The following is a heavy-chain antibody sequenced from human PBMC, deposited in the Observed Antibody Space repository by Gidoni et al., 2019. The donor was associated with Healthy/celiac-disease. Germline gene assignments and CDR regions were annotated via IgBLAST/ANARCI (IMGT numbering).Heavy chain of an antibody. CDR2: ISYDGSNK. D-gene: IGHD4-17*01. V-gene: IGHV3-30-3*01. Sequence: QVQLVESGGGVVQPGRSLRLSCAASGFTFSRYAMHWVRQAPGKGLEWVAVISYDGSNKYYADSVKGRFTISRDNSKNTLYLQMNSLRAEDTAVYYCARLPGAVTTDHGATGAYFDLWGRGTLVTVSS. CDR3: ARLPGAVTTDHGATGAYFDL. J-gene: IGHJ2*01. CDR1: GFTFSRYA.